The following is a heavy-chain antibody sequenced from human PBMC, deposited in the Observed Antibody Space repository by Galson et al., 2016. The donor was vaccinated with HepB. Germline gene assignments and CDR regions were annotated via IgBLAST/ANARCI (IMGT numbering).Heavy chain of an antibody. J-gene: IGHJ4*02. Sequence: SLRLSCAASGFTFSSFWMHWVRQAPGKGPVWVSRINSDGSSTKYADSVKSRFTISRDNAKNTLYLQMNSLRAEDTAVYYCAKDRASSGWYVFDHWGQGALVTVSS. CDR2: INSDGSST. V-gene: IGHV3-74*03. D-gene: IGHD6-19*01. CDR3: AKDRASSGWYVFDH. CDR1: GFTFSSFW.